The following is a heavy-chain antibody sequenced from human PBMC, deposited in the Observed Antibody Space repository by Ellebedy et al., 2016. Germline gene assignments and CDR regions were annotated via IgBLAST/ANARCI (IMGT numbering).Heavy chain of an antibody. J-gene: IGHJ4*02. Sequence: GGSLRLSXAASGFTFSSYAMSWVRQAPGKGLEWVSSISSSSSYIYYADSVKGRFTISRDNAKNSLYLQMNSLRAEDTAVYYCAREGYYDFWSGYYTGPTDYWGQGTLVTVSS. CDR3: AREGYYDFWSGYYTGPTDY. CDR2: ISSSSSYI. V-gene: IGHV3-21*01. D-gene: IGHD3-3*01. CDR1: GFTFSSYA.